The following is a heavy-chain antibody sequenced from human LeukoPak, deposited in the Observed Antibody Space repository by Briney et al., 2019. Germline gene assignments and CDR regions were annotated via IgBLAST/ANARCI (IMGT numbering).Heavy chain of an antibody. V-gene: IGHV3-7*04. D-gene: IGHD3-3*01. CDR1: GFTFSKSW. CDR3: AKDDEGYY. J-gene: IGHJ4*02. Sequence: GGSLRLSCAASGFTFSKSWMSWLRQTPEKGLEWVANIKEDGSAKYYVDSVKGRFTISRDNAKNSLYLQMNSLRAEDTAVYCCAKDDEGYYWGQGTLVTVSS. CDR2: IKEDGSAK.